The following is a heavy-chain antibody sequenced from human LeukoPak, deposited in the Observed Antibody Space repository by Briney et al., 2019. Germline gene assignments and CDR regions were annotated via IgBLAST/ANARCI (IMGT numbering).Heavy chain of an antibody. CDR2: IYYSGST. CDR3: ARVVVTAIRGEDDYYYMDV. Sequence: PSETLSLTCTVSGGSISSHYWSWIRQPPGKGLEWIGYIYYSGSTNYNPSLKSRVTISVDTSKNQFSLKLSSVTAADTAVYYCARVVVTAIRGEDDYYYMDVWGKGTTVTVSS. J-gene: IGHJ6*03. V-gene: IGHV4-59*11. CDR1: GGSISSHY. D-gene: IGHD2-21*02.